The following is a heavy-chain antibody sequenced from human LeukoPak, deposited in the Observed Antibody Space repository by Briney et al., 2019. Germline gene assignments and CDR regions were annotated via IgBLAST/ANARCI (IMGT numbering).Heavy chain of an antibody. CDR3: ASIYYDFWSGYYYYYGMDV. Sequence: ASVKVSFKASGYTFTSYGISWVRQAPGQGLEWMGWISAYNGNTNYAQKLQGRVTMTTDTSTSTAYMELRSLRSDDTAVYYCASIYYDFWSGYYYYYGMDVWGQGTTVTVSS. V-gene: IGHV1-18*01. J-gene: IGHJ6*02. CDR1: GYTFTSYG. D-gene: IGHD3-3*01. CDR2: ISAYNGNT.